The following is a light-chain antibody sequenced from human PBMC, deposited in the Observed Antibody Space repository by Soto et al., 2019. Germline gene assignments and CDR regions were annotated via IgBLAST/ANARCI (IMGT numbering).Light chain of an antibody. J-gene: IGKJ1*01. Sequence: DIQMTQSPSTLSASVGDRVTITCRASQTISSWLAWYQQKPGNAPNLLIYKASSLESGVPSRFSGSGSGTEFTLTISSLQPDDFATYYCQQYNSYPWTFGQGTKVEIK. CDR2: KAS. CDR1: QTISSW. V-gene: IGKV1-5*03. CDR3: QQYNSYPWT.